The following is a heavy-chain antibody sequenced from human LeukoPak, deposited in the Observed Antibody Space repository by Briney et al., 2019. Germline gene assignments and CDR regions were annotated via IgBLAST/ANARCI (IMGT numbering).Heavy chain of an antibody. J-gene: IGHJ4*02. V-gene: IGHV3-23*01. CDR3: AKDGSPDFDWLLSEKYFDY. D-gene: IGHD3-9*01. CDR2: ISGSGGST. Sequence: PGGSLRLSCEASGFXFSNYAINWVRQAPGKGLEWVSCISGSGGSTYYADSVKGRFTISRDNSKNTLSLQMNSLRGEDTAVYYCAKDGSPDFDWLLSEKYFDYWGQGTLVTVSS. CDR1: GFXFSNYA.